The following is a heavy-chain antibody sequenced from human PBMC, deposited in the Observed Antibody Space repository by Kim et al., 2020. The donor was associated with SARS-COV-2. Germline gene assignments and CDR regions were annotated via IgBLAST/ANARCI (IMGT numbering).Heavy chain of an antibody. J-gene: IGHJ3*02. CDR3: ANGGSLTVELYAAFDI. D-gene: IGHD1-26*01. V-gene: IGHV3-33*06. CDR1: GFTFSSYG. CDR2: IWYDGSNK. Sequence: GGSLRLSCAASGFTFSSYGMHWVRQAPGKGLEWVAVIWYDGSNKYYADSVKGRFTISRDNSKNTLYLQMNSLRAEDTAVYYCANGGSLTVELYAAFDIWGQGTMVTVSS.